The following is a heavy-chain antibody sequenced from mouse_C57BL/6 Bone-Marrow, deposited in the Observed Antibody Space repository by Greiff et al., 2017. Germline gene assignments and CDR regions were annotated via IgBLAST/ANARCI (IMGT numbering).Heavy chain of an antibody. CDR1: GYTFTSYG. J-gene: IGHJ1*03. Sequence: VQLQQSGAELARPGASVKLSCKASGYTFTSYGISWVKQRTGQGLEWIGEFYPRSGNTYYNEKFKGKATLTADKSSSTAYMELRSRTSEDSAVYFCAACGSSSYWYFDVWGTGTTVTVSS. D-gene: IGHD1-1*01. CDR2: FYPRSGNT. V-gene: IGHV1-81*01. CDR3: AACGSSSYWYFDV.